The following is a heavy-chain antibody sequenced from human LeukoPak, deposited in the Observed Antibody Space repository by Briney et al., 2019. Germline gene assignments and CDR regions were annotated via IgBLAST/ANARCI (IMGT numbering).Heavy chain of an antibody. CDR1: GFSFSSYG. D-gene: IGHD2-2*01. CDR2: IWYDGSNK. V-gene: IGHV3-30*02. J-gene: IGHJ3*02. CDR3: AKDGPAATVPSLAFHM. Sequence: HPGGSLKLSCAASGFSFSSYGMHWVRQAPGKGLEWLAFIWYDGSNKYYADSVKGRFIISRDNSENTLYLQINSLRGDDSAVFYCAKDGPAATVPSLAFHMWGQGTMVTVSS.